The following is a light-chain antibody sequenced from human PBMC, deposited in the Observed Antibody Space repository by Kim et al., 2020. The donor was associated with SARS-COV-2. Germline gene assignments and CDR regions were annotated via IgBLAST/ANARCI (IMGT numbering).Light chain of an antibody. J-gene: IGKJ3*01. V-gene: IGKV3-20*01. Sequence: EIVLTQSPGTLSLSPGERATLSCRASQSISSSYFAWYQQRPGQAPRLLIYGASSRATGIPDRFSGSGSGTDFTLTISRLEPEEFAVYYCQQYGGSPITFGPGTKVDIK. CDR2: GAS. CDR3: QQYGGSPIT. CDR1: QSISSSY.